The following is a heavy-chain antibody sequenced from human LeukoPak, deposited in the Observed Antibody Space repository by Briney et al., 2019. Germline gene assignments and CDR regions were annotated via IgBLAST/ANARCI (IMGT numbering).Heavy chain of an antibody. CDR3: AKDDYGGNSVFNAFDI. CDR2: ITWNGDSI. V-gene: IGHV3-9*01. D-gene: IGHD4-23*01. Sequence: GGSLRLSCVVSGFKFDDYIMHWVRQAPGKGLEWVSGITWNGDSIGYVDSVKGRFTISRDNAKNSLYLQMNSLRVEDTALYYCAKDDYGGNSVFNAFDIWGQGTMVTVSS. J-gene: IGHJ3*02. CDR1: GFKFDDYI.